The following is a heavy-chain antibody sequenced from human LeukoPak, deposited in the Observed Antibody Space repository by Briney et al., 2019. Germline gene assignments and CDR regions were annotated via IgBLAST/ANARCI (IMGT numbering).Heavy chain of an antibody. V-gene: IGHV3-30*18. CDR3: AKKGQPVTTDYYYGMDV. J-gene: IGHJ6*02. CDR2: ISYDGSNK. Sequence: GGSLRLSCAASGFTFSSYGMHWVRQAPGKGLEWVAVISYDGSNKYYADSVKGRFTISRDNSKNTLYLQVNSRRAEDTAVYYCAKKGQPVTTDYYYGMDVWGQGTTVTVSS. D-gene: IGHD4-17*01. CDR1: GFTFSSYG.